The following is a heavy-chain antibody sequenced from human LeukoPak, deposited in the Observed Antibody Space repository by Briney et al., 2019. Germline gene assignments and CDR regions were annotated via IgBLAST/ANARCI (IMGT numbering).Heavy chain of an antibody. V-gene: IGHV3-23*01. CDR2: ITDSGGGT. J-gene: IGHJ4*02. Sequence: GGSLRLSCAASGFTFSNYGMSWVRQAPGKGLEWVSAITDSGGGTYYADSVKGRFTISRDNSENTLYLQMNSLRAEDTAVYYCAKHMTGTKSSDYWGQGALATASS. CDR1: GFTFSNYG. CDR3: AKHMTGTKSSDY. D-gene: IGHD1-7*01.